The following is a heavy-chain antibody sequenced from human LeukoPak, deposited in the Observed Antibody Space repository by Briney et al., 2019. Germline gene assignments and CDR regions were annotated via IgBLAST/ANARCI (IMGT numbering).Heavy chain of an antibody. CDR3: ARDGGLHTNFDY. D-gene: IGHD2-15*01. Sequence: GGSLRLSCAASGFSFRNYWMGWVRQAPGKGLEGVANTKPDGSAEYYADSVRGRVTASRDNANNLLYLQMNRLRAEDTAVYYCARDGGLHTNFDYWGQGTLLTVSS. V-gene: IGHV3-7*01. J-gene: IGHJ4*02. CDR1: GFSFRNYW. CDR2: TKPDGSAE.